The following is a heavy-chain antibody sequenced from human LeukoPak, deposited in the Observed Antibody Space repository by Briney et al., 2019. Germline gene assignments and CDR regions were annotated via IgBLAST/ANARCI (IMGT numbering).Heavy chain of an antibody. CDR2: INHSGST. D-gene: IGHD6-13*01. V-gene: IGHV4-34*01. J-gene: IGHJ4*02. CDR1: GGSFSGYY. CDR3: ARAAAIAAAFDY. Sequence: SETLSLTCAVYGGSFSGYYWSWIRQPPGKGLEWIGEINHSGSTNYNPSLKSRVTISVDTSKNQFSLKLSSVTAADTAVYYCARAAAIAAAFDYWGRGTLVTVSS.